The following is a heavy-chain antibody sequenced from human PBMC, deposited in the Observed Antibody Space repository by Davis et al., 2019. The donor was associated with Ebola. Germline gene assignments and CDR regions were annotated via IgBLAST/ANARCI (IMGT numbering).Heavy chain of an antibody. CDR1: GFTFSNYA. J-gene: IGHJ3*02. V-gene: IGHV3-23*01. D-gene: IGHD3-10*01. Sequence: PGGSLRLSCAASGFTFSNYAMNWVRQAPGKGLEWVSTISGTGGSTYYADSVKGRFTISRDNSKNTLYLQMNTLRAEDTAVYYCAKNSGVLIGAAFDMWGQGTMVTVSS. CDR3: AKNSGVLIGAAFDM. CDR2: ISGTGGST.